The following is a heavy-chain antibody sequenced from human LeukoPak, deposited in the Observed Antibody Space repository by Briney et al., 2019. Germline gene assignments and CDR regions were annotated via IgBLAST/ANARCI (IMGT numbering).Heavy chain of an antibody. CDR1: GFTFGDYA. V-gene: IGHV3-30*04. CDR3: ARDEYYYDSSGYAFDI. CDR2: ISYDGSNK. J-gene: IGHJ3*02. D-gene: IGHD3-22*01. Sequence: GGSLRLSCTASGFTFGDYAMHWVRQAPGKGLEWVAVISYDGSNKYYADSVKGRFTISRDNSKNTLYLQMNSLRAEDTAVYYCARDEYYYDSSGYAFDIWGQGTMVTVSS.